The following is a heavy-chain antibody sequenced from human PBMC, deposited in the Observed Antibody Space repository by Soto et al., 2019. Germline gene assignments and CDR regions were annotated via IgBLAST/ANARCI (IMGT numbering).Heavy chain of an antibody. CDR1: GFIFDDYA. J-gene: IGHJ3*02. V-gene: IGHV3-9*01. CDR2: ISWNSGTM. CDR3: AKQRDSIGYYKAGDAFDI. Sequence: SLRLSCAASGFIFDDYAMHWARPAPGKGLEWVSGISWNSGTMGYADYVRGRFTISRDNVKNFLYLLMNSLRPDDTAFYYCAKQRDSIGYYKAGDAFDIWGQGTKVTVSS. D-gene: IGHD3-22*01.